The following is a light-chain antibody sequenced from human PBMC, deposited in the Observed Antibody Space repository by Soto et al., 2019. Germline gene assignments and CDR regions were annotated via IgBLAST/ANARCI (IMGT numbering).Light chain of an antibody. J-gene: IGLJ2*01. Sequence: QSALTQPASVSGSPGQSITISCTGTSSDVGSYNLVSWYQQHPGKAPKRMIYEVSKRPSGVSNRFSGSKSGNTASLTISGLQAEDEADYYCCSYAGSSSVVFGGGTQLTVL. V-gene: IGLV2-23*02. CDR1: SSDVGSYNL. CDR3: CSYAGSSSVV. CDR2: EVS.